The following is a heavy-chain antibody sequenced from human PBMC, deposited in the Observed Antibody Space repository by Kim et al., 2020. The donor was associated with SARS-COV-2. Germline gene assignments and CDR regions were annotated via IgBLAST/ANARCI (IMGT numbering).Heavy chain of an antibody. J-gene: IGHJ3*02. CDR3: ARDVALRRGDSESYPDAFDI. CDR1: GFSFSDYY. V-gene: IGHV3-11*05. Sequence: GGSLRLSCAASGFSFSDYYMSWVRQAPGKGLEWVSHIISSGNYANYAESVKGRFTISRNNANKSLYLQMNRLRAEDTAVYYCARDVALRRGDSESYPDAFDIRGQGAMVTVSS. D-gene: IGHD1-26*01. CDR2: IISSGNYA.